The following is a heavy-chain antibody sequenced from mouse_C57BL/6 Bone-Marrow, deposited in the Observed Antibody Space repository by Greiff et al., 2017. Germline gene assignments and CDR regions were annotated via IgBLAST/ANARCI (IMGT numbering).Heavy chain of an antibody. CDR1: GFNIKDDY. J-gene: IGHJ2*01. D-gene: IGHD1-1*01. Sequence: DVKLVESGAELVRPGASVKLSCTASGFNIKDDYMHWVKQRPEQGLEWIGWIDPENGDTEYASKFQGKATIPADTSSNTAYLQLSSLTSEDTAVYYCTTATPYYYGSPLFDYWGQGTTLTVSS. CDR2: IDPENGDT. CDR3: TTATPYYYGSPLFDY. V-gene: IGHV14-4*01.